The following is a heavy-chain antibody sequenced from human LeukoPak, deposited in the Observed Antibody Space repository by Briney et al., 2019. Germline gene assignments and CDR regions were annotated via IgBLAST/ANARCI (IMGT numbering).Heavy chain of an antibody. J-gene: IGHJ6*02. CDR1: GFTFSSYW. V-gene: IGHV3-7*01. CDR2: IKQDGSEK. CDR3: ARDAFGAAAGTSGLYYYGMDV. Sequence: PGGSLRLSCAASGFTFSSYWMSWVRQAPGKGLEWVANIKQDGSEKYYVDSVKGRFTISRDNAKNSLYLQMNSLRAEDTAVYYCARDAFGAAAGTSGLYYYGMDVWGQGTTVTVSS. D-gene: IGHD6-13*01.